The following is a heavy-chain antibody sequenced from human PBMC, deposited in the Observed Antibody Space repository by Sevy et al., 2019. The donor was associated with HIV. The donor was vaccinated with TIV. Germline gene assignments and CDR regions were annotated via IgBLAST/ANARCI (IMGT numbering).Heavy chain of an antibody. J-gene: IGHJ4*02. CDR2: LSDSGVST. CDR3: ARDRATSATGTLFDY. V-gene: IGHV3-23*01. CDR1: GFTSSSYA. Sequence: GGSLRLSCAASGFTSSSYARSWVRQPPGRGLEWVSTLSDSGVSTYYADSVKGRFTISRDNSKNILYLQMNSLRAEDTAVYYCARDRATSATGTLFDYWGQGTLVTVSS. D-gene: IGHD3-9*01.